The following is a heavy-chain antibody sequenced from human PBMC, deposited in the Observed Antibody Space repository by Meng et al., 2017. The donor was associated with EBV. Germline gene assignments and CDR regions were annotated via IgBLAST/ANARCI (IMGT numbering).Heavy chain of an antibody. D-gene: IGHD6-19*01. CDR3: ARVGIAVAGTGDY. CDR2: INPNSGGT. Sequence: VQVVQSGAVVKKPGASVEVPWNAFGYTFTGYYMHWVGQGPGEGLEWVGRINPNSGGTNYAQKCQGRVTMTRDTSISTAYMELCRLRSDDTGVYYCARVGIAVAGTGDYWGQGTLVTVSS. V-gene: IGHV1-2*05. CDR1: GYTFTGYY. J-gene: IGHJ4*02.